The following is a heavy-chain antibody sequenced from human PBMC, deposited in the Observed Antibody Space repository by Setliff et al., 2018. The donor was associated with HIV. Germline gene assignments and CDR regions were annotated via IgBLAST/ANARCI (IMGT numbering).Heavy chain of an antibody. CDR2: INWNGGST. J-gene: IGHJ6*04. Sequence: GGSLRLSCAASGFTFDNYGMTWVRQAPGKGLEWVSGINWNGGSTGYADSVKGRFTISRDNAKNSLHLQMNSLRAEDTALYYCVKDPAVNAYGDYPLGGMDVWGKGTTVTVSS. CDR3: VKDPAVNAYGDYPLGGMDV. CDR1: GFTFDNYG. V-gene: IGHV3-20*04. D-gene: IGHD4-17*01.